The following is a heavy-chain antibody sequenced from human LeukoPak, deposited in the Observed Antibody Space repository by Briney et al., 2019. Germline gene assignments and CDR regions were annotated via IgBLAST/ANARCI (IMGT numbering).Heavy chain of an antibody. D-gene: IGHD1-26*01. Sequence: ASVKVSCKASGYTFTSYYMHWVRQAPGQGLERMGIINPSGGSTSYAQKFQGRVTMTRDMFTSTVYMELSSLRSEDTAVYYCARDHEWELAIDYWGQGTLVTVSS. CDR3: ARDHEWELAIDY. J-gene: IGHJ4*02. CDR2: INPSGGST. CDR1: GYTFTSYY. V-gene: IGHV1-46*01.